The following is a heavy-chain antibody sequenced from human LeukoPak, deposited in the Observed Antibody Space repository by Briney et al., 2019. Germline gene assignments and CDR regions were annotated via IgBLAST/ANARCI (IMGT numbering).Heavy chain of an antibody. CDR2: ISASGGST. Sequence: PGGSLRLSCAASGFTFSSSAMSWVRQVPGKGLEWVSGISASGGSTYYADSVEGRFTISRDNSKNTLYLQMNSLRADDTAVYYCAKMSGVVWFGELRLPFDSWGQGTVVTVSS. CDR3: AKMSGVVWFGELRLPFDS. CDR1: GFTFSSSA. V-gene: IGHV3-23*01. J-gene: IGHJ4*02. D-gene: IGHD3-10*01.